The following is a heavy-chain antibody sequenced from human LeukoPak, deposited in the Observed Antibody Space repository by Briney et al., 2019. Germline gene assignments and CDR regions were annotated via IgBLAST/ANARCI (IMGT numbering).Heavy chain of an antibody. J-gene: IGHJ4*02. V-gene: IGHV3-23*01. CDR1: GFIFSNIA. CDR2: MFGSGANT. Sequence: GASLRLSCAASGFIFSNIAMGWAGRPQGRGREWAPAMFGSGANTYYADSVKGRFTISRDNPRNTLYLQMNSLRAEDTAVYYCAKWGDYDVLTGYYDPDNWGQGTLVTVSS. CDR3: AKWGDYDVLTGYYDPDN. D-gene: IGHD3-9*01.